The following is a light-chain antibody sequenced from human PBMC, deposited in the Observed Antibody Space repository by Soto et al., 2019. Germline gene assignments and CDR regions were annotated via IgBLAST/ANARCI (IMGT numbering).Light chain of an antibody. Sequence: DIQMTQSPSTLYASVGDRVTFTCRASQRVSIWLAWYQQKPGKAPKLLISGASTLESGVPSRFSGSGSGTEFTLTISSLQPDDFATYYCQQYKNYLTFGQGTKVEIK. J-gene: IGKJ1*01. V-gene: IGKV1-5*01. CDR2: GAS. CDR1: QRVSIW. CDR3: QQYKNYLT.